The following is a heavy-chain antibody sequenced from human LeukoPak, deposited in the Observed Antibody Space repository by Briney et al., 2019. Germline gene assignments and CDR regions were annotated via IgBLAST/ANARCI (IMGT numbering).Heavy chain of an antibody. V-gene: IGHV3-30*02. CDR2: IRYDGSNK. J-gene: IGHJ4*02. D-gene: IGHD6-19*01. Sequence: PGGSLRLSCAASGFTFSSYGMHWVRQAPGKGLEWVAFIRYDGSNKYYADSVKGRFTISRDNSKNTLYLQMNSLRAEDTAVYYCAKRPNGLWLAYFDYWGQGTLVTVSS. CDR3: AKRPNGLWLAYFDY. CDR1: GFTFSSYG.